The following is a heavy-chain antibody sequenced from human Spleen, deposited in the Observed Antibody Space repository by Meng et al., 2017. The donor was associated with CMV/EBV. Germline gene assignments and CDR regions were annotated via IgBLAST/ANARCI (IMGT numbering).Heavy chain of an antibody. D-gene: IGHD1-26*01. J-gene: IGHJ4*02. V-gene: IGHV3-30-3*01. CDR1: GFTFNSYP. CDR2: ISYDGSNE. Sequence: GGSLRLSCAASGFTFNSYPMHWVRQAPGKGLEWVAVISYDGSNEYYADSVRGRFTISRDNSKNTLYLQMSSLRAEDTAIYYCARGVGGSDPDYWGQGTLVTVSS. CDR3: ARGVGGSDPDY.